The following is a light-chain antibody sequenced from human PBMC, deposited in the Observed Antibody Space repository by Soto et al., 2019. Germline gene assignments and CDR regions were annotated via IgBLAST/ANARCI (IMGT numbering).Light chain of an antibody. CDR3: QQLNSYSTWT. Sequence: DIQMTQSPSTLSASVGDRVTITCRASQSISSWLAWYQQKPGKAPNLLIYKASTLESGVPSRFSGSGSGTEFTLTISSLQPEDFATYYCQQLNSYSTWTFGQGTKVDVK. CDR1: QSISSW. J-gene: IGKJ1*01. V-gene: IGKV1-5*03. CDR2: KAS.